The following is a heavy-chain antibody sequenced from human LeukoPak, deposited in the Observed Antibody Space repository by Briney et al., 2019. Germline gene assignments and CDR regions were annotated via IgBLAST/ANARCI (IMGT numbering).Heavy chain of an antibody. V-gene: IGHV3-30*02. D-gene: IGHD1-14*01. J-gene: IGHJ4*02. CDR3: ARLTGKHFDY. Sequence: GGSLILSFAASGFTISNYGMHWVRQAPGKGLEWVAFIRSDGRNEYYADCVKGRFTMSRDNSKGTLYLQMNSLRAEDTAVYYCARLTGKHFDYWGQGTLVTVSS. CDR1: GFTISNYG. CDR2: IRSDGRNE.